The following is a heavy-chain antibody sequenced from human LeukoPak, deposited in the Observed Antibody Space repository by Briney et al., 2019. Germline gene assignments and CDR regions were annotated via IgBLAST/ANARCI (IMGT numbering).Heavy chain of an antibody. D-gene: IGHD5-12*01. CDR3: ASGGYGTFDS. CDR2: IYPGDSGT. Sequence: GESLKISCQVSGYTFINYWISWVRQMPGKGLEWMGIIYPGDSGTTYSPSFHGQVITSADKSINTAYQQRNSLKASDTAMYYCASGGYGTFDSWGQGTLVTVSS. J-gene: IGHJ4*02. CDR1: GYTFINYW. V-gene: IGHV5-51*01.